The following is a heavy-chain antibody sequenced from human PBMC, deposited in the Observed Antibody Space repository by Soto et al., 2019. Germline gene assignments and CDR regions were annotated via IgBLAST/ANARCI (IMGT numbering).Heavy chain of an antibody. V-gene: IGHV3-9*01. D-gene: IGHD1-7*01. CDR2: ISWNSGSI. J-gene: IGHJ6*03. CDR1: GFTFDDYA. CDR3: AKGTYYYYMDV. Sequence: EVQLVESGGGLVQPGRSLRLSCAASGFTFDDYAMHWVRQAPGKGLEWVSGISWNSGSIGYADSVKGLFTISRDNAKNSLYLQMNSLRAEDTALYYCAKGTYYYYMDVWGKGTTVTVSS.